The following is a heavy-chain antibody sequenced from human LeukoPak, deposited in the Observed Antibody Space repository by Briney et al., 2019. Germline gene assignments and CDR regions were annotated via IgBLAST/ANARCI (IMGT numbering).Heavy chain of an antibody. CDR1: GFTVSSNY. Sequence: GGSLRLSCAASGFTVSSNYMTWVRQAPGTGLEWGSVIYTGGTTYYADSVKGRFTISRDNSKNTVYLQMNSLRVEDAAVYYCARDRGAVAGYYFDFWGQGTLVGVSS. CDR3: ARDRGAVAGYYFDF. D-gene: IGHD6-19*01. CDR2: IYTGGTT. V-gene: IGHV3-66*01. J-gene: IGHJ4*02.